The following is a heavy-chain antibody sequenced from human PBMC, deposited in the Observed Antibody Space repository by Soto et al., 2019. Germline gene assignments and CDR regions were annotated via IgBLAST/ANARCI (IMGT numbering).Heavy chain of an antibody. J-gene: IGHJ3*02. CDR1: GFTFSSYA. CDR3: ANVPGTGAYIVVVLGGGAFDI. CDR2: ISGSGGST. D-gene: IGHD2-21*01. Sequence: GGSLRLSCAASGFTFSSYAMSWVRQAPGKGLEWVSAISGSGGSTYYADSVKGRFTISRDNSKNTLYLQMNSLRAEDTAVYYCANVPGTGAYIVVVLGGGAFDIWGQGTMVTVSS. V-gene: IGHV3-23*01.